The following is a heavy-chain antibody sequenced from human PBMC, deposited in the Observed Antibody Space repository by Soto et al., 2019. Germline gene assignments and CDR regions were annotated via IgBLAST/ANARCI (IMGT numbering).Heavy chain of an antibody. V-gene: IGHV3-33*01. D-gene: IGHD3-10*01. CDR1: GFIFSSHA. CDR2: IWHDGTKT. Sequence: QVQLVESGGGVVQPGRSLRLSCAASGFIFSSHAMHXFRRPPGKGLEWVAEIWHDGTKTYYADSVKGRFTISRDSXXXXXXXXXXXXXXXXXXXXXXXXXDRARGASADYWGQGTLVSVSS. CDR3: XXXDRARGASADY. J-gene: IGHJ4*02.